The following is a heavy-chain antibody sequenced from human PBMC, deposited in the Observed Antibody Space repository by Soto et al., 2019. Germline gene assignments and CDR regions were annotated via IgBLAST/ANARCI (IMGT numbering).Heavy chain of an antibody. CDR3: ARVRHYYDRGVFDY. CDR1: GGSISSYY. V-gene: IGHV4-59*01. Sequence: QVQLQESGPGLVKPSETLSLTCTVSGGSISSYYWSWIRQPPGKGLEWIGYIYYSGSTNYNPSLKSRVTISVDTSKNQFSLKLSSLTAADTAVYYCARVRHYYDRGVFDYWGQGTLVTVSS. J-gene: IGHJ4*02. D-gene: IGHD3-22*01. CDR2: IYYSGST.